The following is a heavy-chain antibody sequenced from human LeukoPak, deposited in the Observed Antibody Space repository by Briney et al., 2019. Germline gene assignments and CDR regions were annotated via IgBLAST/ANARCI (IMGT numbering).Heavy chain of an antibody. V-gene: IGHV1-3*01. CDR1: GYTFTSYA. CDR3: ARDTAMVFDY. D-gene: IGHD5-18*01. Sequence: GASVKVSCKGSGYTFTSYAMHWGRQAPGQRGEWMGWINAGNGNTKYSQKFQGRVTITRDTSASTAYMELSSLRSEDTAVYYCARDTAMVFDYWGQGTLVTVSS. CDR2: INAGNGNT. J-gene: IGHJ4*02.